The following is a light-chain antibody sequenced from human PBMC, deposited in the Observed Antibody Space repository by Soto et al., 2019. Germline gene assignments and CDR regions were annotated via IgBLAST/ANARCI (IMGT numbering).Light chain of an antibody. CDR3: QQAISFPPT. V-gene: IGKV1-12*01. CDR1: QRIISW. J-gene: IGKJ2*01. Sequence: DIQMTQSPSSVSASVGDRVTITCRASQRIISWLAWYQQKPGKAPKLLIYAASSLERGVPSRFSGSGFGTDFSLTISSLQPEDFATYYCQQAISFPPTFGQGTRVEMK. CDR2: AAS.